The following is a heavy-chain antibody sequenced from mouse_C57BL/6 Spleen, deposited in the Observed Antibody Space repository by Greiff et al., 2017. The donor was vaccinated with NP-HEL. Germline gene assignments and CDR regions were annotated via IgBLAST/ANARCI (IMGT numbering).Heavy chain of an antibody. CDR3: ARRGYYGSSCCYFDV. V-gene: IGHV5-17*01. D-gene: IGHD1-1*01. Sequence: EVQGVESGGGLVKPGGSLKLSCAASGFTFSDSGMHWVRQAPEKGLEWVAYISSGSSTIYYADTVKGRCTISSDNAKNTLFLQMTSLRSEDTAMYYCARRGYYGSSCCYFDVWGTGTTVTVSS. J-gene: IGHJ1*03. CDR2: ISSGSSTI. CDR1: GFTFSDSG.